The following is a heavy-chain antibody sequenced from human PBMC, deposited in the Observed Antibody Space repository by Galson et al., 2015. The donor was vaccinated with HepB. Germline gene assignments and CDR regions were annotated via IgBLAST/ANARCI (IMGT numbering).Heavy chain of an antibody. CDR3: ARDGLGGPVNWYFDL. J-gene: IGHJ2*01. Sequence: SLRLSCAASGFTFSNYNMNWVRQSPGKGLEWVSYISSSSSMKYYADSVKGRFTISRDNAKNSLDLQMNSLRAEDTAAYYCARDGLGGPVNWYFDLWGCGTLVTVSS. V-gene: IGHV3-48*04. CDR1: GFTFSNYN. CDR2: ISSSSSMK. D-gene: IGHD1-26*01.